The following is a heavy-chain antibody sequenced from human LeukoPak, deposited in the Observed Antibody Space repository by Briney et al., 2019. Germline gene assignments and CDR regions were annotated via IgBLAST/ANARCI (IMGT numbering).Heavy chain of an antibody. V-gene: IGHV1-18*01. J-gene: IGHJ6*03. CDR1: GYTFTSYG. CDR3: ARVGYSSSWYQPTYYYYYYMDV. Sequence: ASVKVSCKASGYTFTSYGISWVRQAPGQGLERMGWISAYNGNTNYAQKLQGRVTMTTDTSTSTAYMELRSLRSDDTAVYYCARVGYSSSWYQPTYYYYYYMDVWGKGTTVTISS. D-gene: IGHD6-13*01. CDR2: ISAYNGNT.